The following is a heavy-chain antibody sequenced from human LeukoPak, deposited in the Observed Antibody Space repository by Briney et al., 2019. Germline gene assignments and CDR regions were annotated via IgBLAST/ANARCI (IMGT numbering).Heavy chain of an antibody. Sequence: ASVKVSCKASGYTFTSYAMHWVRQAPGQGLEWMGWINPNSGGTNYAQKFQGRVTMTRDTSISTAYMELSRLRSDDTAVYYCARDNYDFWSGYLNYWGQGTLVTVSS. V-gene: IGHV1-2*02. D-gene: IGHD3-3*01. J-gene: IGHJ4*02. CDR1: GYTFTSYA. CDR3: ARDNYDFWSGYLNY. CDR2: INPNSGGT.